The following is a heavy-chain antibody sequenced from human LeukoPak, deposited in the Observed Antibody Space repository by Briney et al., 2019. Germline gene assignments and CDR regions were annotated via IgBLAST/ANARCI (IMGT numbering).Heavy chain of an antibody. CDR3: AKGSRITMIVVHYFDY. D-gene: IGHD3-22*01. V-gene: IGHV3-30*02. Sequence: GGSLRLSCAASGFTFGSYGMHWVRQAPGKGLEWVAFIRYDGSNKYYADSVKGRFTISRDNSKNTLYLQMNSLRAEDTAVYYCAKGSRITMIVVHYFDYWGQGTLVTVSS. CDR1: GFTFGSYG. J-gene: IGHJ4*02. CDR2: IRYDGSNK.